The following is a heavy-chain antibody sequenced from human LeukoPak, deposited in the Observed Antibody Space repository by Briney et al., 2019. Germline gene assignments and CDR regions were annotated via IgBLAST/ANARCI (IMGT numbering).Heavy chain of an antibody. Sequence: TSGGSLRLSCAASGLTYSSYAMSWVRQAPGKGLEWVSSISSSSSYIYYADSVKGRSTISRDNAKNSLYLQMNSLRAEDTAVYYCARVWNPRESYFDYWGQGTLVTVSS. CDR1: GLTYSSYA. D-gene: IGHD1-1*01. V-gene: IGHV3-21*01. CDR3: ARVWNPRESYFDY. CDR2: ISSSSSYI. J-gene: IGHJ4*02.